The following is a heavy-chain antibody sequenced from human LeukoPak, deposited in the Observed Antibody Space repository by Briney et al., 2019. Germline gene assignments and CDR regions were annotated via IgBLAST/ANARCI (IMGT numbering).Heavy chain of an antibody. Sequence: GGSLRLSCVASRFTFSTYSMNWVRQAPGKGLEWVSAISGSGGSTYYADSVKGRFTISRDNSKNTLYLQMNSLRAEDTTVYYCAKDPLPYYDSSGEFDYWGQGTLVTVSS. D-gene: IGHD3-22*01. CDR1: RFTFSTYS. CDR3: AKDPLPYYDSSGEFDY. V-gene: IGHV3-23*01. CDR2: ISGSGGST. J-gene: IGHJ4*02.